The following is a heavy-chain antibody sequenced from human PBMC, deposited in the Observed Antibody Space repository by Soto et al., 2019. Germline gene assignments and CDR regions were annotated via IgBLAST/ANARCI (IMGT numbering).Heavy chain of an antibody. CDR2: IFYNGNT. D-gene: IGHD1-26*01. V-gene: IGHV4-39*01. Sequence: SETLSLTCTVTGGAISSASYYWGWIRQTPGKGLEWLGSIFYNGNTYYHPSRKSRLTRSVDSPKKQFSLKLRSVTAADTAVYYCTRPRGGTYRIGFWGQGALVTVSS. CDR1: GGAISSASYY. J-gene: IGHJ4*02. CDR3: TRPRGGTYRIGF.